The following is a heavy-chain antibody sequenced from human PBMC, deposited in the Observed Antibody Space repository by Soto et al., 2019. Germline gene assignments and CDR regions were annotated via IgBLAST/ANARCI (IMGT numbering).Heavy chain of an antibody. D-gene: IGHD6-19*01. CDR3: ARISRYYSSGWYWFDP. J-gene: IGHJ5*02. CDR2: IDWDDDK. CDR1: GFSLSTSGMC. V-gene: IGHV2-70*01. Sequence: SCPTLVNPTQTLTLTCTFSGFSLSTSGMCXSWIRQPPGKALEWLALIDWDDDKYYSTSLKTRLTISKDTSKNQVVLTMTNMDPVDTATYYCARISRYYSSGWYWFDPWGQGTLVTVSS.